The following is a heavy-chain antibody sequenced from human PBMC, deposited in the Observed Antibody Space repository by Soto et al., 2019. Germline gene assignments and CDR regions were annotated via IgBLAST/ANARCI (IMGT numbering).Heavy chain of an antibody. V-gene: IGHV3-23*01. Sequence: EVQLLESGGGLVQPGGSLRLSCAASGFTFSSYAMSWVRQAPRKGLEWVSAISGSGGSTYYADSVKGRFTISRDNSKNTLYLQMNSLRAEDTAVYYCAKDGLGFGELPYSDYWGQGTLVTVSS. CDR2: ISGSGGST. CDR3: AKDGLGFGELPYSDY. CDR1: GFTFSSYA. D-gene: IGHD3-10*01. J-gene: IGHJ4*02.